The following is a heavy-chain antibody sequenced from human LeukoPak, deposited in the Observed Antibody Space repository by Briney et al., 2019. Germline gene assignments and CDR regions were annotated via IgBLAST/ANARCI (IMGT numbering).Heavy chain of an antibody. J-gene: IGHJ4*02. CDR2: INPSGRI. CDR3: AREPTSGREPTSGRPLDY. CDR1: GGSFSGYY. D-gene: IGHD5-12*01. Sequence: SETLSLTCAVYGGSFSGYYWTWIRQAPGKGLEWIGEINPSGRISYNPSLKSRLTISVDASKNQFSLNLRSLTAADTAVYYCAREPTSGREPTSGRPLDYWGQGTLVTVSS. V-gene: IGHV4-34*01.